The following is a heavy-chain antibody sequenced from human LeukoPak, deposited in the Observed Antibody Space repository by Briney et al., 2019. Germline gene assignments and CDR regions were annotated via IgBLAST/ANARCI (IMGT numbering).Heavy chain of an antibody. CDR2: ISGSGGST. Sequence: GGSLRLSCAASGFTFSSYAMSWVRQAPGKGLEWVSAISGSGGSTYYADSVKGRFTISRDISKNTLYLQMNSLRAEDTAVYYCAKNSAYSGSYFVDYWGQGTLVAVSS. CDR3: AKNSAYSGSYFVDY. CDR1: GFTFSSYA. D-gene: IGHD1-26*01. V-gene: IGHV3-23*01. J-gene: IGHJ4*02.